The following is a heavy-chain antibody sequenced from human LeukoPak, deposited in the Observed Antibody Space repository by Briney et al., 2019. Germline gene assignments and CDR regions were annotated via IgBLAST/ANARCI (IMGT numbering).Heavy chain of an antibody. D-gene: IGHD6-19*01. CDR3: ARGYSSGWADY. CDR2: IYYSGST. J-gene: IGHJ4*02. Sequence: PSETLSLTCTVSGGSISSYYWSWIRQPPGKGLEWIGYIYYSGSTNYNPSLKSRVTISVDTSKKQFSLKLSSVTAADTAVYYRARGYSSGWADYWGQGTLVTVSS. V-gene: IGHV4-59*01. CDR1: GGSISSYY.